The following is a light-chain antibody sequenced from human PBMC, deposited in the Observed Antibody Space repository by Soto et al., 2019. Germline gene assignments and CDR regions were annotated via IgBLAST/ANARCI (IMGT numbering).Light chain of an antibody. CDR2: DAS. CDR3: QHYTSYLIT. V-gene: IGKV1-5*01. CDR1: QSITGW. J-gene: IGKJ5*01. Sequence: DIQMTQSPSTLSASVGDRVTITCRASQSITGWLAWYQQNPGKAPKLLIYDASSLESGVPSRFSGSGSGTEFTLTISSLQPDDFATYYCQHYTSYLITFGQGTRLEIE.